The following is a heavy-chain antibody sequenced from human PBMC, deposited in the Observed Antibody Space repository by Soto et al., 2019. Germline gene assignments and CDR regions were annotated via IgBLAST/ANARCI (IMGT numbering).Heavy chain of an antibody. J-gene: IGHJ6*02. CDR2: IYYSGST. V-gene: IGHV4-61*01. Sequence: SETLSLTCTVSGGSVSSGSYYWSWIRQPPGKGLEWIGYIYYSGSTNYNPSLKSRVTISVDASKNQFSLKLSSVTAADTAVYYCARNIGHDYGDFSVMDVWGQGTRVTVSS. CDR1: GGSVSSGSYY. CDR3: ARNIGHDYGDFSVMDV. D-gene: IGHD4-17*01.